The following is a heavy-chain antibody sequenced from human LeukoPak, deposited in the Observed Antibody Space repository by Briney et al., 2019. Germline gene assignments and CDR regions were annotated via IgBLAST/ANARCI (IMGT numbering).Heavy chain of an antibody. CDR3: ATSTLTFDY. CDR2: VRDSGAVT. Sequence: GGSLRLSCAASGFPFSSFAMTWVRQAPGKGLERISSVRDSGAVTYYADSVKGRFTISRDNSRKIVYLQMNSLRAEDTAIYYCATSTLTFDYWGQGTLVTVSS. J-gene: IGHJ4*02. V-gene: IGHV3-23*01. CDR1: GFPFSSFA. D-gene: IGHD3-9*01.